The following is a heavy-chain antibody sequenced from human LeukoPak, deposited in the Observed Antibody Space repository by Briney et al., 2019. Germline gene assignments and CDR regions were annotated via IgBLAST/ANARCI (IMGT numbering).Heavy chain of an antibody. CDR3: AMDRGY. CDR2: ISASADTT. Sequence: GGSLRLSCAASGFNFSAFRTTWVRQAPGKGLEWVSGISASADTTYYADSVRGRFTISRDNSKNTVYLQMNGLRAEDTAVYYCAMDRGYWGQGTLVTVS. J-gene: IGHJ4*02. D-gene: IGHD2-2*03. CDR1: GFNFSAFR. V-gene: IGHV3-23*01.